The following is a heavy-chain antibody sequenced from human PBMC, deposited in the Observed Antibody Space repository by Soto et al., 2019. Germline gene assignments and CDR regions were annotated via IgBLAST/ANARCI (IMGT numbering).Heavy chain of an antibody. V-gene: IGHV5-51*01. CDR2: SYPGESDT. CDR3: ARHGSGGSRSYYYYGMEV. D-gene: IGHD2-15*01. J-gene: IGHJ6*02. CDR1: GYSFTSYW. Sequence: GESLKISCKGSGYSFTSYWIGCVRQMPGKGLEWMGISYPGESDTRYSPSFQGQVTISADKSISTAYLQWSSLKASDTAMYYCARHGSGGSRSYYYYGMEVWGQGTPVTVSS.